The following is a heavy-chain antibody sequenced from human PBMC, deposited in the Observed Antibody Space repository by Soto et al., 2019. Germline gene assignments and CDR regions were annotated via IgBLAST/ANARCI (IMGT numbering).Heavy chain of an antibody. CDR2: INSDGSST. J-gene: IGHJ5*02. CDR1: VVSWSNFW. D-gene: IGHD2-2*01. V-gene: IGHV3-74*01. Sequence: SLRLSCASCVVSWSNFWMHWFCQAQGKGLVWVSRINSDGSSTSYADSVKGRFTISRDNAKNTLYLQMKSLRAEDTAVCYCARDQGCSSTSCHVSYNWFALWGQGTLVTVSS. CDR3: ARDQGCSSTSCHVSYNWFAL.